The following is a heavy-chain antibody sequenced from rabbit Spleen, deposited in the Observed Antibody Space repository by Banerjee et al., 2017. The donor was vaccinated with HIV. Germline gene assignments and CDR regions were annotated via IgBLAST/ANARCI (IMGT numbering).Heavy chain of an antibody. CDR2: IDLGDGST. CDR3: ARLFAYAGYAGYGYVTLDYFNL. CDR1: GFDFSSNA. D-gene: IGHD6-1*01. Sequence: EESGGGLVQPEGSLTLTCKAAGFDFSSNAMCWVRQAPGKGLEWIACIDLGDGSTYDASWVNGRFSISRSTSLKTVTLQMTSLTAADTATYFCARLFAYAGYAGYGYVTLDYFNLWGPGTLVTVS. V-gene: IGHV1S47*01. J-gene: IGHJ4*01.